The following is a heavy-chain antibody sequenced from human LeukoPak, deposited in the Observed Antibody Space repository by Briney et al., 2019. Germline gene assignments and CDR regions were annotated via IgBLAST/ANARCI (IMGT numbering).Heavy chain of an antibody. Sequence: ASVKVSCRASGYTFTSYGISLVRLAPGEGLEWMGWISAYNGNTNYAQKLQGRVTMTTDTSTSTAYMELRSLRSDDTAVYYCARDLKDPRPGPKYYGMDVWGQGTTVTVSS. CDR1: GYTFTSYG. V-gene: IGHV1-18*01. J-gene: IGHJ6*02. CDR2: ISAYNGNT. CDR3: ARDLKDPRPGPKYYGMDV. D-gene: IGHD3-10*01.